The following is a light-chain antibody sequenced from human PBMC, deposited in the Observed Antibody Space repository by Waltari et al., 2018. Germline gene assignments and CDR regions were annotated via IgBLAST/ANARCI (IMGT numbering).Light chain of an antibody. J-gene: IGLJ1*01. V-gene: IGLV2-11*01. CDR1: SSDVGGYKY. CDR2: DVS. CDR3: CSYADSFYV. Sequence: QSALTQPRSVSGSPGQSVTISCTGTSSDVGGYKYFSWYQHHPGKAPKLMIYDVSKRPSGVPDRFSGSKSGNTASLTISGLQAEDEADYYCCSYADSFYVFGTGTKVTVL.